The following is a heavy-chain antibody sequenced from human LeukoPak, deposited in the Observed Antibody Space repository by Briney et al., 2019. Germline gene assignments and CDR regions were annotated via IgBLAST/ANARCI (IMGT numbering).Heavy chain of an antibody. D-gene: IGHD1-1*01. V-gene: IGHV1-2*02. CDR2: INPNSGGT. CDR1: VYTFTVYY. Sequence: ASVKVSCKACVYTFTVYYRHWLRRAPGQGLEWMGWINPNSGGTNYAQKFQGRVTMTRDTSISTAYMELSRMRSDDTAVYYCAREHEAEHLKAIGTAIGLYNCFDPWGQGTLVTVSS. J-gene: IGHJ5*02. CDR3: AREHEAEHLKAIGTAIGLYNCFDP.